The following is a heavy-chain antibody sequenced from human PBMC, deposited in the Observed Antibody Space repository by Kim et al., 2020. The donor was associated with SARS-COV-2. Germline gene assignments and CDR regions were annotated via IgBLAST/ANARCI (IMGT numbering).Heavy chain of an antibody. J-gene: IGHJ4*02. CDR2: IYYSGST. CDR3: ARHTTGYYYGFDY. V-gene: IGHV4-59*01. D-gene: IGHD3-9*01. Sequence: SETLSLTCTVSGGSISSYYWSWIRQPPGKGLEWIGFIYYSGSTNCNPSLKSRVTISIDTSKNQFFLRLSSVTAADTAVYYCARHTTGYYYGFDYWGQGALVTVSS. CDR1: GGSISSYY.